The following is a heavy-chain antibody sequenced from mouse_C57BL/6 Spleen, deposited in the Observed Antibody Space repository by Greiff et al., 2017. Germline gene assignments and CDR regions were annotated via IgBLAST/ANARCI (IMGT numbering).Heavy chain of an antibody. Sequence: VMLVESGPGLVQPSQSLSITCTVSGFSLTSYGVHWVRQSPGKGLEWLGVIWSGGSTDYNAAFISRLSISKDNSKSQVFFKMNSLQADDTAIYYCAVYDGYYGYFDYWGQGTTLTVSS. J-gene: IGHJ2*01. CDR2: IWSGGST. V-gene: IGHV2-2*01. CDR3: AVYDGYYGYFDY. D-gene: IGHD2-3*01. CDR1: GFSLTSYG.